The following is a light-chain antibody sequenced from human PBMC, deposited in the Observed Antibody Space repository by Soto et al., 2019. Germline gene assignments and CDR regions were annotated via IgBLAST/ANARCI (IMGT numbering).Light chain of an antibody. Sequence: EIVLTQSPGTLSLSPGERATLSCRASQSVSSSYLAWYQQKPGQAPRLLIYGASSRATGIPDRFSGSGSGTDFTLTISRLEPEDFAVYYCQQYGGSPAPFGGGTKVDIK. J-gene: IGKJ4*01. CDR3: QQYGGSPAP. CDR2: GAS. CDR1: QSVSSSY. V-gene: IGKV3-20*01.